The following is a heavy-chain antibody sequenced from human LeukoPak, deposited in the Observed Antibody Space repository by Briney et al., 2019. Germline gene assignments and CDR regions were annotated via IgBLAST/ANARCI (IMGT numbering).Heavy chain of an antibody. CDR3: AKYVLFEARFDY. Sequence: GGSLRLTCAASGFTLSSYAMNWVRQAPGKGLEWVSGISSSGGSTYYADSVRGRFTISRDNSKNTLYLQMNSLRAEDTAVYYCAKYVLFEARFDYWGQGTLVTVSS. D-gene: IGHD3-10*02. J-gene: IGHJ4*02. CDR2: ISSSGGST. CDR1: GFTLSSYA. V-gene: IGHV3-23*01.